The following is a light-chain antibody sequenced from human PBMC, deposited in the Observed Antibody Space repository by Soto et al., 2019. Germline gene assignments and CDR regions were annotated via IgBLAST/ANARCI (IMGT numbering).Light chain of an antibody. CDR2: HAS. J-gene: IGKJ1*01. V-gene: IGKV1-5*01. Sequence: DIQMTQSPSTLSASVGDRVTITCRASQSISSWLAWYQQKAGRAPKLLIYHASSLESGVPSRFSGSGSGTDFTLTISSLQPDDFATYYCQQYDTASPTTFGQGTKVEIK. CDR1: QSISSW. CDR3: QQYDTASPTT.